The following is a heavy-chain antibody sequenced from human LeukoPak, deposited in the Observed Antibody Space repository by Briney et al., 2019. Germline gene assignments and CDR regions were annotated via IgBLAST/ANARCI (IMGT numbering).Heavy chain of an antibody. CDR2: IYTSGST. J-gene: IGHJ5*02. D-gene: IGHD2-2*02. Sequence: SETLSLTCTVSGGSISSYYWSWIRQPPGKGLEWIGYIYTSGSTNYNPSLKSRVTISVDTSKNQFSLKLSSVTAADTAVYYCARLGSGYCSSTSCYNDAFDPWGQGTLVIVSS. CDR1: GGSISSYY. V-gene: IGHV4-4*09. CDR3: ARLGSGYCSSTSCYNDAFDP.